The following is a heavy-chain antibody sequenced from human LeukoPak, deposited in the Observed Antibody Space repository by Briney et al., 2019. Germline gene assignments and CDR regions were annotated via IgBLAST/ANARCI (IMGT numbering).Heavy chain of an antibody. CDR1: GFTFSSYA. CDR3: ARDRYSGYVFQSDFDY. CDR2: ISYDGSNK. D-gene: IGHD5-12*01. Sequence: PGGSLRLSCAASGFTFSSYAMHWVRQAPGKGLEWVAVISYDGSNKYYADSVKGRFTISRDNSKNTLYLQMNSLRAEDTAVYYCARDRYSGYVFQSDFDYWGQGTLVTVSS. V-gene: IGHV3-30-3*01. J-gene: IGHJ4*02.